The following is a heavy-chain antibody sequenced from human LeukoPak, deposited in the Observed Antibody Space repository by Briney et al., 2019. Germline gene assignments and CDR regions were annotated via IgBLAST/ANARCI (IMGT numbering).Heavy chain of an antibody. D-gene: IGHD1-26*01. CDR1: GGSISSYY. CDR3: ARHDSGSYYPEGNYFDY. CDR2: IYYSGST. Sequence: SETLSLTCTVSGGSISSYYWSWIRQPPGKGLEWIGYIYYSGSTNYNPSLKSRVTISVDTSKNQFSLKLSSVTAADTAVYYCARHDSGSYYPEGNYFDYWGQGTLVTVSS. J-gene: IGHJ4*02. V-gene: IGHV4-59*08.